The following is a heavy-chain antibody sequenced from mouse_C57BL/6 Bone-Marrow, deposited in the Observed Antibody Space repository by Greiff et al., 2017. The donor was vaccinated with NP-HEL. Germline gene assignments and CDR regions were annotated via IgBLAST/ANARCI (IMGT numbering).Heavy chain of an antibody. J-gene: IGHJ3*01. CDR1: GFTFSNYW. D-gene: IGHD1-1*01. V-gene: IGHV6-3*01. CDR2: IRLKSDNYAT. Sequence: EVKVEESGGGLVQPGGSMKLSCVASGFTFSNYWMNWVRQSPEKGLEWVAQIRLKSDNYATHYAESVKGRFTISRDDSKSSVYLQMNNLRAEDTGIYYCTANYYGSSYVRFAYWGQGTLVTVSA. CDR3: TANYYGSSYVRFAY.